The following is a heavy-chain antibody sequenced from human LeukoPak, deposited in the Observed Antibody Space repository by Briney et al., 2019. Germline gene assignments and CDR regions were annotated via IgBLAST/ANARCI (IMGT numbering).Heavy chain of an antibody. J-gene: IGHJ4*02. CDR1: GYTFTSYG. Sequence: ASVKVSCKASGYTFTSYGISWVRQAPGQGLEWMGWISAYNGNTNYAQKLQGRVTMTTDTSTSTAYMELRSLRSDDTAVYNCARVDYYGSGSYYLATCFDYWGQGTLVTVSS. CDR2: ISAYNGNT. V-gene: IGHV1-18*01. D-gene: IGHD3-10*01. CDR3: ARVDYYGSGSYYLATCFDY.